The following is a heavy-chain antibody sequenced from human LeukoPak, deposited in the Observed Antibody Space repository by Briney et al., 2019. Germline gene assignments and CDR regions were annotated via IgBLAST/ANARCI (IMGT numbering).Heavy chain of an antibody. CDR1: GFAFSNHF. CDR3: VKDLTGTWSFDY. D-gene: IGHD3-9*01. CDR2: IGPNGAST. J-gene: IGHJ4*02. Sequence: GGSLRLSCSTSGFAFSNHFMHWVRQAPGKGLEYVSSIGPNGASTLYADSVKGRFTISRDNSKNALYLQLASLRLEDTALYYCVKDLTGTWSFDYWGQGTLVTVSS. V-gene: IGHV3-64D*06.